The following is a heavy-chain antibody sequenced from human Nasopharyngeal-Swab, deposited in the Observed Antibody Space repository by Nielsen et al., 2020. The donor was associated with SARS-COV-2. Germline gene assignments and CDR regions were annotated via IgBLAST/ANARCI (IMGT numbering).Heavy chain of an antibody. CDR3: AREDFPGNQDAFDI. Sequence: GESLKISCAASGFTFSSYSMNWVRQAPGKGLEWVSSISSSSYIYYADSVKGRFTISRDNAKNSLYLQMNSLRAEDTAVYYCAREDFPGNQDAFDIWGQGTMVTVSS. J-gene: IGHJ3*02. CDR1: GFTFSSYS. D-gene: IGHD3-3*01. V-gene: IGHV3-21*01. CDR2: ISSSSYI.